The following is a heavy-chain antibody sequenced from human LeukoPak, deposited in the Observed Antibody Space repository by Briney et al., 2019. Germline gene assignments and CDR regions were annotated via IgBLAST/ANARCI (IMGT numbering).Heavy chain of an antibody. CDR1: GFTFSSYG. CDR3: ARHLPDCSGGSCYEGYYYYMDV. J-gene: IGHJ6*03. CDR2: ISYDGSNK. D-gene: IGHD2-15*01. V-gene: IGHV3-30*03. Sequence: GGSLRLSCAASGFTFSSYGMHWVRQAPGKGLEWVAVISYDGSNKYYADSVKGRFTISRDNSKNTLYLQMNSLRAEDTAVYYCARHLPDCSGGSCYEGYYYYMDVWGKGTTVTISS.